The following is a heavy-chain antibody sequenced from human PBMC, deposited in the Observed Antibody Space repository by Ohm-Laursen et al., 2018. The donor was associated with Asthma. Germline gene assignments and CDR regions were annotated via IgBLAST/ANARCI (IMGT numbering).Heavy chain of an antibody. V-gene: IGHV2-5*02. CDR3: AHSVCSTSCYTAFDI. Sequence: TQTLTLTRTFSGFSLSTTGVGVGWIRQPPGKALEWLALIYWDDDKRYSPSLRSRLSITKETSKNQVVLTMTNMDPVDAATYYCAHSVCSTSCYTAFDIWGQGTMVTVSS. CDR1: GFSLSTTGVG. CDR2: IYWDDDK. J-gene: IGHJ3*02. D-gene: IGHD2-2*02.